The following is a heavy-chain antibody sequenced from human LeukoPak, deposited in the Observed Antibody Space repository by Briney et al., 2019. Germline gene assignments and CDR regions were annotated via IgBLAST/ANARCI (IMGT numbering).Heavy chain of an antibody. D-gene: IGHD2-21*01. Sequence: GGSLRLSCAASGFTFTTYAMTWVRQTPGKGLEWVSAISRSGASTYYADSVKGRFTISRDSSKNTVYLQMNSLRAEDTAVYYCAKDCGGDCFSREYFQHWGQGTLVTVSS. J-gene: IGHJ1*01. CDR2: ISRSGAST. CDR3: AKDCGGDCFSREYFQH. V-gene: IGHV3-23*01. CDR1: GFTFTTYA.